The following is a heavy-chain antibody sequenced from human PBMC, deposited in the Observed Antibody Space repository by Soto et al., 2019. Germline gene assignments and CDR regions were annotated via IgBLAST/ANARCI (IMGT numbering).Heavy chain of an antibody. V-gene: IGHV3-23*01. J-gene: IGHJ6*02. Sequence: QTGGSLRLSCAASGFTFSSYAMSWVRQAPGKGLEWVSAISGSGGSTYYADSVKGRFTISRDNSKNTLYLQMNSLSAEDTAVYYCAKYRPYDCSSTSCYTNYYYYYGMDVWGQGTTVTVSS. D-gene: IGHD2-2*02. CDR2: ISGSGGST. CDR3: AKYRPYDCSSTSCYTNYYYYYGMDV. CDR1: GFTFSSYA.